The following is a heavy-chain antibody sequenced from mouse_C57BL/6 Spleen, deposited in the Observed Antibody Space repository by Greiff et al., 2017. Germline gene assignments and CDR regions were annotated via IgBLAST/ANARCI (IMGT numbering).Heavy chain of an antibody. J-gene: IGHJ1*03. Sequence: QVQLQQPGAELVKPGASVKLSCKASGYTFTSYWMHWVKQRPGQGLEWIGMIHPNSGSTNYNEKFKSKATLTVDKSSSPAYMQLSSLTSEDSAVYYCARGTTVEDWYFDVWGTGTTVTVSS. D-gene: IGHD1-1*01. V-gene: IGHV1-64*01. CDR3: ARGTTVEDWYFDV. CDR2: IHPNSGST. CDR1: GYTFTSYW.